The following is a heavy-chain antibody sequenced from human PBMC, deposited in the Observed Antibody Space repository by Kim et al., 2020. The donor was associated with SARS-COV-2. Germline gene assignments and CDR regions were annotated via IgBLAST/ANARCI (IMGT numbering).Heavy chain of an antibody. J-gene: IGHJ6*02. CDR1: GFTFSSYA. Sequence: GGSLRLSCAASGFTFSSYAMSWVRQAPGKGLEWVSVIYSGGSSTYYADSVKGRFTISRDNSKNTLYLQMNSLRAEDTAVYYCAKENEYQLPYYYYGMDVWGQGTTVTVSS. CDR2: IYSGGSST. D-gene: IGHD2-2*01. V-gene: IGHV3-23*03. CDR3: AKENEYQLPYYYYGMDV.